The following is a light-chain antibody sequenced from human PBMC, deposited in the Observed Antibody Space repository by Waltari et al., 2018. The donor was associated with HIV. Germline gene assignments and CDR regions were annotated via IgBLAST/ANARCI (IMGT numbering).Light chain of an antibody. J-gene: IGKJ4*01. Sequence: DIVLTQSPLSLPVPPGEPAFISCRPGPTLLHSNGYNAVEWYLQEPGQSPQLLIYLVANRASGVPDRFSGSGSGTDFTLTISRVEAEDVGVYYCMQTVRTPLTFGGGTKVEI. CDR3: MQTVRTPLT. V-gene: IGKV2-28*01. CDR1: PTLLHSNGYNA. CDR2: LVA.